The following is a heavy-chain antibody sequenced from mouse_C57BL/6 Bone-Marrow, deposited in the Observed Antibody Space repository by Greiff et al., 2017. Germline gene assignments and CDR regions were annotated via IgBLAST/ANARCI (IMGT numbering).Heavy chain of an antibody. J-gene: IGHJ3*01. D-gene: IGHD1-1*01. V-gene: IGHV14-2*01. CDR3: ASFFYGSSPAWFAY. Sequence: VQLKESGAELVKPGASVKLSCTASGFNIKGYYMHWVKQRTEQGLEWIGRIDPGDGETKYAAKFKGKATITADTSSNTAYLHLSSLTSEDTAVYYCASFFYGSSPAWFAYWGQGTLVTVSA. CDR2: IDPGDGET. CDR1: GFNIKGYY.